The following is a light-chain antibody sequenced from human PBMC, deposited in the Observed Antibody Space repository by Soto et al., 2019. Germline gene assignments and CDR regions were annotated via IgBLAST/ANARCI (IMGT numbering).Light chain of an antibody. Sequence: EIVMTQSPATLSVSPGESATLSCRASQSVSIHLGWFQQKPGQVPRLLIYGASTRAPGIPARFSGSGSGTEFTLTISGLQSGDFAVYYCQQASNWPRTFGQGTKVEIK. CDR2: GAS. CDR3: QQASNWPRT. J-gene: IGKJ1*01. CDR1: QSVSIH. V-gene: IGKV3-15*01.